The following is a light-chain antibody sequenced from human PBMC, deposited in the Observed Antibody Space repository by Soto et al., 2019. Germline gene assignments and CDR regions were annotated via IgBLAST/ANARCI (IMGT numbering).Light chain of an antibody. J-gene: IGKJ1*01. CDR1: QSINSN. CDR3: QQYDNWPRT. CDR2: GAS. V-gene: IGKV3-15*01. Sequence: DIAMTQSPVTLFVSPGERATLSCRASQSINSNLAWYQQKPGQAPRLLIYGASTRATGFPARFSGSGSGTEFTLTISSLQSEDFAVYYCQQYDNWPRTFGQGTKVEIK.